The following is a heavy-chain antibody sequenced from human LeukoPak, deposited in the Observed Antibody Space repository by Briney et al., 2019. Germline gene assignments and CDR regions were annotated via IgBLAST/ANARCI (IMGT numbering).Heavy chain of an antibody. CDR1: GFTFSSYG. CDR2: IKQDGSAK. Sequence: GGSLRLSCAAFGFTFSSYGMSWVRQAPGKELQWVANIKQDGSAKYYVDSVKGRFTISRDNAKNSLYLQMNSLRAEDTAVYYCARVEASGYDYGAFDYWGQGTLVTVSS. D-gene: IGHD5-12*01. CDR3: ARVEASGYDYGAFDY. J-gene: IGHJ4*02. V-gene: IGHV3-7*01.